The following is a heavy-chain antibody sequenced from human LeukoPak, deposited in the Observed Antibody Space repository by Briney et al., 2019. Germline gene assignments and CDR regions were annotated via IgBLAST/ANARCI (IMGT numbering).Heavy chain of an antibody. CDR3: AKQVYSYGYADY. V-gene: IGHV3-33*06. D-gene: IGHD5-18*01. Sequence: GGSLRLSRAASGFTFSSYGMHWVRQAPGKGLEWVAVIWYDGSNKYYADSVKGRFTISRDNSKNTLYLQMNSLRAEDTAVYYCAKQVYSYGYADYWGQGTLVTVSS. CDR2: IWYDGSNK. CDR1: GFTFSSYG. J-gene: IGHJ4*02.